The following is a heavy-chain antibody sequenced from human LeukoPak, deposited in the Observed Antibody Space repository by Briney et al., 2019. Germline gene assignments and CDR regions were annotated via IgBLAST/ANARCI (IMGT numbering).Heavy chain of an antibody. CDR3: AKDSDCSGGSCYSGFAY. J-gene: IGHJ4*02. CDR1: GFTFDDYA. CDR2: ISWNSASI. V-gene: IGHV3-9*01. Sequence: GRSLRRSCAASGFTFDDYAMHWDRQAPGKGLEWGSGISWNSASIGYADSVKGRFTISRDNAKNSLYLQMNSLRAEDTALYYCAKDSDCSGGSCYSGFAYWGQGTLVTVSS. D-gene: IGHD2-15*01.